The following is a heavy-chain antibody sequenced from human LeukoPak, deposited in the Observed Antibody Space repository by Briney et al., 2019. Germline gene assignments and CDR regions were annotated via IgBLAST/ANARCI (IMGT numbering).Heavy chain of an antibody. D-gene: IGHD3-3*01. CDR3: ARDRAWNYFDY. J-gene: IGHJ4*02. V-gene: IGHV3-64*04. CDR1: GFTFKSYA. CDR2: ISTNGANT. Sequence: GGSLRLSCSASGFTFKSYAMHWVRQAPGKGLEYVSSISTNGANTYYADSVKGRFTISRDNSRNTLYLQMDSLRAEDTAVYYCARDRAWNYFDYWGQGTLVTVSS.